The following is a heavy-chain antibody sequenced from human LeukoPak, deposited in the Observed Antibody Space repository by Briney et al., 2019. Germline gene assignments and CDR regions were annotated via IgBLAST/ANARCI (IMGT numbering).Heavy chain of an antibody. J-gene: IGHJ4*02. CDR2: INAGNGNT. CDR1: GYTFTSYA. V-gene: IGHV1-3*01. D-gene: IGHD3-10*01. Sequence: ASVKVSCKASGYTFTSYAMHWVRQAPGQRLEWMGWINAGNGNTKYSQKLQGRVTLTRDTSASTAYMELTSLRSEDTAVYYCARDLTGRSGELLYSFDYWGQGTLVTVSS. CDR3: ARDLTGRSGELLYSFDY.